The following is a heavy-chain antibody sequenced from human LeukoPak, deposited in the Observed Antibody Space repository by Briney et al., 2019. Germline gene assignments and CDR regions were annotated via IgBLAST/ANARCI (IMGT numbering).Heavy chain of an antibody. CDR3: ARAGASGWSAAGWFDP. D-gene: IGHD6-19*01. V-gene: IGHV3-74*01. CDR2: INTDGRTT. CDR1: GFPFSNYW. J-gene: IGHJ5*02. Sequence: PGGSLRLSCAASGFPFSNYWMHWVRQAPGKGLVWVSSINTDGRTTRYAASVQGRFTISRDNAKNTLYLQMNSLRVDDTAVYYCARAGASGWSAAGWFDPWGQGTLVTVSS.